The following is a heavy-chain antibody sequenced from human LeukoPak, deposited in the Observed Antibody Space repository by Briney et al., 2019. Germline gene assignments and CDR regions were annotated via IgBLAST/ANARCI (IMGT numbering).Heavy chain of an antibody. J-gene: IGHJ6*02. Sequence: SGGSPRLSCAASGFTFSSYGMHWVRQAPGKGMEWVAVIWYDGSNKYYADSVKGRFTISRDNSKNTLYLQMNSLRAEDTAVYYCAREGGSGWYGDYYGMDVWGQGTTVTVSS. CDR3: AREGGSGWYGDYYGMDV. CDR2: IWYDGSNK. D-gene: IGHD6-19*01. CDR1: GFTFSSYG. V-gene: IGHV3-33*01.